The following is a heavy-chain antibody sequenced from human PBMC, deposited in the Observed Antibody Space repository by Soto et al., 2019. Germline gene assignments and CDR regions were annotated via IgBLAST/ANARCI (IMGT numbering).Heavy chain of an antibody. CDR1: GFTFSGYY. J-gene: IGHJ4*02. D-gene: IGHD6-13*01. V-gene: IGHV3-11*01. CDR2: ISSSGSTI. Sequence: GGSLRLSCAASGFTFSGYYMNWIRQAPGKGLEWVSYISSSGSTIYYADSVKGRFTISRDNAKNSLYLQMNSLRAEDTAVYYCARDGHKGIYFDYWGQVTLVTVSS. CDR3: ARDGHKGIYFDY.